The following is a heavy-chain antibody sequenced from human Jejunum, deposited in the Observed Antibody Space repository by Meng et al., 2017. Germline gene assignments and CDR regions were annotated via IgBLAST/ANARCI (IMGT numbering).Heavy chain of an antibody. D-gene: IGHD1-14*01. Sequence: QVQLHRWGAGLFKASAPLSLTCAVYGGSSIGFSLSWIRQPPGKGLEWIGEIHPSGSTDYNPSLKSRLTISLDTSKNQFSLSLNSATAADTGIYYCTRGTDRAKSGDYWGQGTLVTVSS. CDR1: GGSSIGFS. CDR3: TRGTDRAKSGDY. V-gene: IGHV4-34*01. CDR2: IHPSGST. J-gene: IGHJ4*02.